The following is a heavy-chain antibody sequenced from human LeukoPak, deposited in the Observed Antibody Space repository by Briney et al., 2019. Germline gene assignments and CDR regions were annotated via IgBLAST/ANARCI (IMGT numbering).Heavy chain of an antibody. D-gene: IGHD5-12*01. CDR2: ISGSGGST. J-gene: IGHJ3*02. Sequence: PGGSLRLSCAASEFTFRTYAMTWVRQAPGKGLEWVSAISGSGGSTYYADSVKGRFTISRDNSKNTLYLQMDSLRAEDTAVYYCAKDSMFSVATGGAFDIWGQGTMVTVSS. CDR1: EFTFRTYA. CDR3: AKDSMFSVATGGAFDI. V-gene: IGHV3-23*01.